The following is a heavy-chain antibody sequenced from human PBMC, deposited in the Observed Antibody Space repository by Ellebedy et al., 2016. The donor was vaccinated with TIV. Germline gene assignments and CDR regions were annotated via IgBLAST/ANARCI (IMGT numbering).Heavy chain of an antibody. J-gene: IGHJ4*02. D-gene: IGHD6-19*01. Sequence: AASVKVSCKTSGYTFTSYGISWARQAPGQGLEWMGWVSAQNGHTNFAQKFQGRVLMTTDTSTNPAYMDLRSRRSDDTAIYYCARAVIEQWLVFDSWGQGTLVTVSS. CDR3: ARAVIEQWLVFDS. CDR2: VSAQNGHT. V-gene: IGHV1-18*04. CDR1: GYTFTSYG.